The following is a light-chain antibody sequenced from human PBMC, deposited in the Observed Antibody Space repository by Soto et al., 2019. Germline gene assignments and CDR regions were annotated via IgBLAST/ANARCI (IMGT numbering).Light chain of an antibody. CDR1: QIVSSSQ. J-gene: IGKJ5*01. V-gene: IGKV3-20*01. Sequence: EIVLTQSPGTLSLSPGERATLSCRASQIVSSSQLGWFQQKLGQAPRLLIYGATNRATGIPDRFSGSGSGTDFTLTISRLEPEDFAVYYCQHYGSSPSITFGQGTRLESK. CDR2: GAT. CDR3: QHYGSSPSIT.